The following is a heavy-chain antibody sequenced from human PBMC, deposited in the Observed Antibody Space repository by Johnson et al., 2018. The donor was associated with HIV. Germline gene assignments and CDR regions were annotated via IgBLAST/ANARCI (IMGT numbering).Heavy chain of an antibody. D-gene: IGHD6-13*01. Sequence: QVLLVESGGGVVQPGRSLRLSCAASGFTFSSYGMHWVRQAPGKGLEWVAFIRYDGTNKYYADSVKGRFTVSRDNSKNTLYVEINSLRVEDTAVYYCAKGAAAAGPDAFDIWCQGTMVTISS. CDR3: AKGAAAAGPDAFDI. CDR1: GFTFSSYG. V-gene: IGHV3-30*02. J-gene: IGHJ3*02. CDR2: IRYDGTNK.